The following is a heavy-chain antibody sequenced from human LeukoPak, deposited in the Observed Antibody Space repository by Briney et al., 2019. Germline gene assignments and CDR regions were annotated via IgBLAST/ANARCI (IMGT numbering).Heavy chain of an antibody. CDR2: INSDGSST. J-gene: IGHJ5*02. Sequence: GGSLRLSCAASGFTFSSYWMHWVRQAPGKGLVWVSRINSDGSSTSYADSVKGRFTISRDNAKNTLYLQMNSLRAEDTAVYYCARGRRRGWFDPWGQGTLVTVSS. V-gene: IGHV3-74*01. CDR3: ARGRRRGWFDP. CDR1: GFTFSSYW.